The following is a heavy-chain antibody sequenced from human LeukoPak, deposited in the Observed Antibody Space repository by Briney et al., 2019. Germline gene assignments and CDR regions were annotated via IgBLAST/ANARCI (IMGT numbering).Heavy chain of an antibody. CDR1: GGTFSSYA. CDR2: IIPILGIA. V-gene: IGHV1-69*04. J-gene: IGHJ5*02. Sequence: GASVKVSCKASGGTFSSYAISWVRQAPGRGLDWMGRIIPILGIANYAQKFQGRVTITADKSTSTAYMELSSLRSEDTAVYYCARDQLLVVGPWGQGTLVTVSS. D-gene: IGHD2-2*01. CDR3: ARDQLLVVGP.